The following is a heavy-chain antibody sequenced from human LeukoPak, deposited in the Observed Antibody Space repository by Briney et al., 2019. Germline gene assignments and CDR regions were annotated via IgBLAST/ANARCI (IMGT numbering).Heavy chain of an antibody. Sequence: PGGSLRLSCAASGFTFSSYAMHWVRQAPGKGLEWVAVISYDGSNKYYADSVKGRITISRDNAKNSLFLQMNSLRAEDTAVYYCARFALKTPPTDWGQGTLVTVSS. J-gene: IGHJ4*02. CDR2: ISYDGSNK. CDR1: GFTFSSYA. CDR3: ARFALKTPPTD. V-gene: IGHV3-30*04.